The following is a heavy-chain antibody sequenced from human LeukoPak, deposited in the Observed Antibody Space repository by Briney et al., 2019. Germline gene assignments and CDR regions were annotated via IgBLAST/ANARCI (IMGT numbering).Heavy chain of an antibody. D-gene: IGHD5-24*01. J-gene: IGHJ6*02. Sequence: GGSLSLSCVASGFTFSNYNMNWVRQVPGKGLEWVSLISASSSNIYYAVSVKGRFTISRDNAKNSLYLQMNSLRVEDTGIYYCARDRAVKARIGGMDVWGQGTTVIVSS. V-gene: IGHV3-21*06. CDR2: ISASSSNI. CDR1: GFTFSNYN. CDR3: ARDRAVKARIGGMDV.